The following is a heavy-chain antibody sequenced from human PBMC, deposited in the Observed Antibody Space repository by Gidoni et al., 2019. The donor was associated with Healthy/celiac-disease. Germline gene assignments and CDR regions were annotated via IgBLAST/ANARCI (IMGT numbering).Heavy chain of an antibody. CDR3: ARHLTTMIVDDAFDI. D-gene: IGHD3-22*01. J-gene: IGHJ3*02. CDR1: GYSFTSYW. CDR2: IYPGDSDT. Sequence: EVQLVPSGAEVKKPGASLKISCTGSGYSFTSYWIGWVRQMPGKGLEWMGIIYPGDSDTRYSPSFQGQVTISADKSISTAYLQWSSLKASDTAMYYCARHLTTMIVDDAFDIWGQGTMVTVSS. V-gene: IGHV5-51*01.